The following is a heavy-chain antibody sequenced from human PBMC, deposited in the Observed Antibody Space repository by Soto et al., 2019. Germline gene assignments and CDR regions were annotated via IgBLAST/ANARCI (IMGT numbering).Heavy chain of an antibody. CDR2: IIPIVGTA. CDR3: ARDRGSGSSVIDY. Sequence: QVQLVQSGAEVQKPGSSVKVSCKASGGTFSSYAISWVRQAPGQGLEWMGGIIPIVGTANYAQKFQGRVTITADESTSRAYVELSSLRSEDTAVYYCARDRGSGSSVIDYWGQGTLVTVSS. J-gene: IGHJ4*02. D-gene: IGHD6-6*01. V-gene: IGHV1-69*01. CDR1: GGTFSSYA.